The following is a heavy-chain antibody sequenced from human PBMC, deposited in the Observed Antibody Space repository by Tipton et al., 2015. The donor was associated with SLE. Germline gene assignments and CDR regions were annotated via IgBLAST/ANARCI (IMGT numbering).Heavy chain of an antibody. D-gene: IGHD1-1*01. CDR1: GGSISSHY. CDR3: ARDSQLRH. CDR2: IYYSGST. Sequence: TLSLTCTVSGGSISSHYWSWIRQPPGKGLAWIGNIYYSGSTNYNPSHKSRVTISVDTSKNQFSLKLSSVTAADTAVYYCARDSQLRHWGQGTLVTVSS. J-gene: IGHJ1*01. V-gene: IGHV4-59*11.